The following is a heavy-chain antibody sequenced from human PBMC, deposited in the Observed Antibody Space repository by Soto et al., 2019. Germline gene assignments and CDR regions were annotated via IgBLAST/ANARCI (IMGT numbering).Heavy chain of an antibody. V-gene: IGHV4-31*03. CDR3: ATRLRVLRYFDWSFDY. CDR2: IYYSGST. CDR1: GGSISSGGYY. D-gene: IGHD3-9*01. Sequence: SETLSLTCTVSGGSISSGGYYWSWIRQHPGKGLEWIGYIYYSGSTYYNPSLKSRVTISVDTSKNQFSLKLSSVTAADTAVYYCATRLRVLRYFDWSFDYWGQGTLVTVSS. J-gene: IGHJ4*02.